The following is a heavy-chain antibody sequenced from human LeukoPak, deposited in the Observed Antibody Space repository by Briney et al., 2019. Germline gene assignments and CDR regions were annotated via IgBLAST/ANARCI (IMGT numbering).Heavy chain of an antibody. CDR1: GFAFSTSW. V-gene: IGHV3-7*01. CDR3: AREVEKGALDY. J-gene: IGHJ4*02. D-gene: IGHD1-26*01. Sequence: GGSLTLSCAASGFAFSTSWMSWIRQTPGQGLEWVGDIKQDGSEKYYVDSVKGRFTISRDNAENSLYLRMNSLRVDDTAVYYCAREVEKGALDYWGQGILVTVSS. CDR2: IKQDGSEK.